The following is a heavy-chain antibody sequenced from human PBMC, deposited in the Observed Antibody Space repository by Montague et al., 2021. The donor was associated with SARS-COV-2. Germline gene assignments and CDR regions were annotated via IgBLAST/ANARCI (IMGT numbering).Heavy chain of an antibody. CDR3: AASGRRGYSNPFHH. CDR2: ISYSGXT. J-gene: IGHJ4*02. CDR1: GDSITSGGYF. D-gene: IGHD4-11*01. V-gene: IGHV4-31*11. Sequence: TLSLTCAVAGDSITSGGYFWNWIRQHPGKGLEYIGAISYSGXTXYXXXXTRRVSISMDTSKNAFSLSLHSVTAADTAVYFCAASGRRGYSNPFHHCGRGSLVTVSS.